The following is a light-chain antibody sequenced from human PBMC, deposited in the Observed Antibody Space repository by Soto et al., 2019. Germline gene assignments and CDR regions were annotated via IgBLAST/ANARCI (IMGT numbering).Light chain of an antibody. CDR1: SSDVGGYNY. Sequence: QSALTQPPSASGSPGQSVTISCTGTSSDVGGYNYVSWYQQHPGKAPKLMIYEVSKRPSGVPDRFSGSKSGNTASLTVSGLQDEDEADYYCSSYAGSNDGVFGGGTKLTVL. CDR2: EVS. V-gene: IGLV2-8*01. J-gene: IGLJ2*01. CDR3: SSYAGSNDGV.